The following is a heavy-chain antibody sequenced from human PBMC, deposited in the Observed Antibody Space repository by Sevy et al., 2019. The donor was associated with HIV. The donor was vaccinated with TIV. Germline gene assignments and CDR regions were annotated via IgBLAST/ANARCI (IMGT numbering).Heavy chain of an antibody. J-gene: IGHJ4*02. Sequence: GGSLRLSCAASGFTFSSYAMHWVRQAPGKGLECVAAINSNGGTTYYADSVKGRFTISRDNSKNTLYLQMGSLRAEDMAVYYCARGGAFWSGYTDYWGQGTLVTVSS. CDR2: INSNGGTT. CDR1: GFTFSSYA. D-gene: IGHD3-3*01. V-gene: IGHV3-64*02. CDR3: ARGGAFWSGYTDY.